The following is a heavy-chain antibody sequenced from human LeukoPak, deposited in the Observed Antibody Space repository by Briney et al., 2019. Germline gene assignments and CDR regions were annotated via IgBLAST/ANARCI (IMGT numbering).Heavy chain of an antibody. CDR2: ISGSGGST. CDR3: ARENYSDSRSLDI. D-gene: IGHD3-22*01. V-gene: IGHV3-23*01. Sequence: GGSLRLSCAASGFTFSSYAMSWVRQAPGKGLEWVSAISGSGGSTYYADSVKGRFTISRDNAKNTLYLQMNSLRAEDTAVYYCARENYSDSRSLDIWGQGTMVSVSS. J-gene: IGHJ3*02. CDR1: GFTFSSYA.